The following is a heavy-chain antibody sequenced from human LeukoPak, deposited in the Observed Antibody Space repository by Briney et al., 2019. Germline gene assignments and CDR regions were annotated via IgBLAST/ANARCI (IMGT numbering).Heavy chain of an antibody. CDR1: GFTFSSNY. CDR2: IYSGGST. CDR3: ASSLTDYYGSGSYYTFDC. D-gene: IGHD3-10*01. Sequence: PGGSLRLSCAASGFTFSSNYMSWVRQSPGKGLEWVSVIYSGGSTYYADSVKGRFTISRDNSKNTLYLQINSLRAEDTAVYYCASSLTDYYGSGSYYTFDCWGQGILVTVSS. V-gene: IGHV3-66*01. J-gene: IGHJ4*02.